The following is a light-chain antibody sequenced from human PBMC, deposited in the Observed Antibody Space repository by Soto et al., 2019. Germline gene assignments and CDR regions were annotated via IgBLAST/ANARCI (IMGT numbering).Light chain of an antibody. CDR1: STDPASYPY. Sequence: QSALTQPASVSGSPGQSITISCTGTSTDPASYPYVSWYQQHPGQAPKLIIYEVSNRPSGVSNRFSGSKSGNTASLTISGLRAEDEADYYCNSYTSSTAYVFGTGTKLTVL. CDR3: NSYTSSTAYV. J-gene: IGLJ1*01. CDR2: EVS. V-gene: IGLV2-14*01.